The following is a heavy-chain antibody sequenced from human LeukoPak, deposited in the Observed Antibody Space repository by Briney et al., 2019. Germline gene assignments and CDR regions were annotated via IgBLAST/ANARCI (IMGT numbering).Heavy chain of an antibody. D-gene: IGHD3-22*01. J-gene: IGHJ4*02. CDR3: ARLYYSDSSGYYYLKVNGIVHDY. CDR2: IDHSGST. Sequence: PSETLTLTCAVYGGSFSGYYWSWIRQPPGKGLEWIGEIDHSGSTNYNPSLKSRVTISLDTSKNQFSLKLSSVTAADTAVYYCARLYYSDSSGYYYLKVNGIVHDYWGQGTLVTVSS. CDR1: GGSFSGYY. V-gene: IGHV4-34*01.